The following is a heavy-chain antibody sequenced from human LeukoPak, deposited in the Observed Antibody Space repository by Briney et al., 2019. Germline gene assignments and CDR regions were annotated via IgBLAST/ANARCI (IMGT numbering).Heavy chain of an antibody. D-gene: IGHD3-3*01. CDR3: ARDFRFLEDY. V-gene: IGHV3-7*01. CDR1: GFTFSSYW. J-gene: IGHJ4*02. Sequence: GGSLRLSCAASGFTFSSYWMTWVRQAPGKGLEWVGNIKGDGSEKYYVVSVKGRFTISRGNTKNSLYLQMNSLRAEDTAVYYCARDFRFLEDYWGQGTLVTVSS. CDR2: IKGDGSEK.